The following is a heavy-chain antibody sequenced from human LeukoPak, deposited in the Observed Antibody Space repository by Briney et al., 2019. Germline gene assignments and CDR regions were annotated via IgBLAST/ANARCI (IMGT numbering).Heavy chain of an antibody. CDR3: ARGSQRVASQDNWFDP. D-gene: IGHD5-12*01. Sequence: PGGSLRLFCAASGFTFSDYWMNWVRQVPGKGLVWVSRISSDESITTYADSVRGRFTISRDNARNSLYLQMNSLRAEDTAVYYCARGSQRVASQDNWFDPWGQGTLVTVSS. CDR2: ISSDESIT. J-gene: IGHJ5*02. CDR1: GFTFSDYW. V-gene: IGHV3-74*01.